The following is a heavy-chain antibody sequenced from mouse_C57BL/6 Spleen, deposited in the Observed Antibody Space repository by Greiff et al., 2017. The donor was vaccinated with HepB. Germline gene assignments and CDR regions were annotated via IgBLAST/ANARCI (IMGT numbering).Heavy chain of an antibody. CDR2: INPGSGGT. Sequence: VQLQQSGAELVRPGPSVKVSCKASGYAFTNYLIEWVKQRPGQGLEWIGVINPGSGGTNYNEKFKGKATLTADKSSSTAYMQLSSLTSEDSAVYFCARRAVPRHFDYWGQGTTLTVSS. J-gene: IGHJ2*01. V-gene: IGHV1-54*01. D-gene: IGHD1-1*01. CDR1: GYAFTNYL. CDR3: ARRAVPRHFDY.